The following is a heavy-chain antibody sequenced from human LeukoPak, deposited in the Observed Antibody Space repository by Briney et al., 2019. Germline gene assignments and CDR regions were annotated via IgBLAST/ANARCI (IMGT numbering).Heavy chain of an antibody. CDR3: AREREWELRY. CDR1: GYTFTSNY. Sequence: ASVKVSCKASGYTFTSNYIHWVRQAPGQGLEWMGMIYPRDGSTSYAQKFQGRVTVTRDTSISTAYMELSRLRSDDTAVYYCAREREWELRYWGQGTLVTVSS. J-gene: IGHJ4*02. V-gene: IGHV1-46*01. D-gene: IGHD1-26*01. CDR2: IYPRDGST.